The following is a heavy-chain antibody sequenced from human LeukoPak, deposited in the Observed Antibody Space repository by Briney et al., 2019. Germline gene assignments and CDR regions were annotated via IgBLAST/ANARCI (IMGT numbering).Heavy chain of an antibody. J-gene: IGHJ4*02. V-gene: IGHV4-34*01. Sequence: PSETLSLTCAVYGGSFSGYYWSWIRQPPGKGLEWIGEINHSGSTNYNPSLKSRVTISVDTSKNQFSLKLSSVTAADTAVYYCARGGIEVGFDYWGQGTLVTVSS. CDR3: ARGGIEVGFDY. CDR2: INHSGST. CDR1: GGSFSGYY.